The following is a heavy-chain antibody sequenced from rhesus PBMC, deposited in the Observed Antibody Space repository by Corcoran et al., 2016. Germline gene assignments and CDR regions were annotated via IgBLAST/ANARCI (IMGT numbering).Heavy chain of an antibody. CDR1: GFSFSDYY. D-gene: IGHD6-25*01. CDR2: ISNMGGST. V-gene: IGHV3S18*01. CDR3: ARENSGVIDY. Sequence: EVQLVESGGGLAKPGGSLRLCCAASGFSFSDYYMYWVRQAPGKGLEWDSGISNMGGSTYEAESVKGRLTISRENAKNTLDRQRDSLRAEDTAVYYWARENSGVIDYWGQGVLGTVSS. J-gene: IGHJ4*01.